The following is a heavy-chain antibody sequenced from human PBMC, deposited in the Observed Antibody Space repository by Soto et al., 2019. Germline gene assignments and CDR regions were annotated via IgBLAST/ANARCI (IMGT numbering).Heavy chain of an antibody. CDR1: GFTFSTYD. J-gene: IGHJ6*02. V-gene: IGHV3-33*01. CDR2: IWYDGSKR. D-gene: IGHD3-16*01. Sequence: QVQLVESGGGVVQPGRSLRLSCAASGFTFSTYDMHWVRQAPGKGLEWVAVIWYDGSKRYYADSVKGRFTISRDNSKNTQDLQMNSLRAEDTAVYYCARASGTVGEYYDYGMDVWGLGTTVTVS. CDR3: ARASGTVGEYYDYGMDV.